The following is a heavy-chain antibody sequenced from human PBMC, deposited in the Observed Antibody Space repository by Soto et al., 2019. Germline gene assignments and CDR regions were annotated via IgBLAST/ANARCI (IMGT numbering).Heavy chain of an antibody. CDR1: GDSVSSNSVG. Sequence: SQTLSLPCAISGDSVSSNSVGWNWIRQSPSRGLEWLGRTYYRSKWYNDYAVSVKSRISINPDTSKNQFSLQLNSVTPEDTAVYYCARLYSSAWAFDYWGQGTLVTVSS. J-gene: IGHJ4*02. CDR3: ARLYSSAWAFDY. CDR2: TYYRSKWYN. D-gene: IGHD6-19*01. V-gene: IGHV6-1*01.